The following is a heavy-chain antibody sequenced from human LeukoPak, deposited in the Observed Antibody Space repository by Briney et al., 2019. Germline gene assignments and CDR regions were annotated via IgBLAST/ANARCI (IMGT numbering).Heavy chain of an antibody. J-gene: IGHJ6*02. CDR1: GFTFSSYA. CDR3: AKDNSNYGMDV. V-gene: IGHV3-9*01. Sequence: GGSLRLSCAASGFTFSSYAMHWVRQAPGKGLEWVSGISWNSGSIGYADSVKGRFTISRDNAKNSLYLQMNSLRAEDTALYYCAKDNSNYGMDVWGQGTTVTVSS. CDR2: ISWNSGSI. D-gene: IGHD2-15*01.